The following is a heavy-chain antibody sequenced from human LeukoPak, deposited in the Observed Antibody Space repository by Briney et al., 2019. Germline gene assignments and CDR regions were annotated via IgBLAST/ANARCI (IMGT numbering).Heavy chain of an antibody. CDR1: GGSMSPYH. D-gene: IGHD6-19*01. CDR3: ARAVSGRFDY. V-gene: IGHV4-59*08. Sequence: SETLSLTCTVSGGSMSPYHWGWVRQPPGKGLEWTGYIYYSGSTNYNPSLNSRVTISVDTSKNQFSLRLSSVTAADTAIYYCARAVSGRFDYWGQGTLVTVSS. CDR2: IYYSGST. J-gene: IGHJ4*02.